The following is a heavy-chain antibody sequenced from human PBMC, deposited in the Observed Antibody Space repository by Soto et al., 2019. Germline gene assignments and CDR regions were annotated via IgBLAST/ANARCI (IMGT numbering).Heavy chain of an antibody. J-gene: IGHJ4*02. Sequence: QITLKESGPTLVKPTQTLTLTCTFSGFSLSANGVGVGWIRQPPGKALEWLALIYWDDSKEYSPSLKSRLTITKDTSRNEAVLTMTNVDPADTATYYWAKKGGGDYVLGYWGQGTRVTVSS. V-gene: IGHV2-5*02. D-gene: IGHD4-17*01. CDR3: AKKGGGDYVLGY. CDR2: IYWDDSK. CDR1: GFSLSANGVG.